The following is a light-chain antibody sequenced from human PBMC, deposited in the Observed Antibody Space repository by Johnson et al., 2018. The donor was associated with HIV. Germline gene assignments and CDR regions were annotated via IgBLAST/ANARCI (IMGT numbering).Light chain of an antibody. CDR2: DNN. J-gene: IGLJ1*01. Sequence: SVLTQPPSVSAAPGQKVTISCSGSSSNIGNNYVSWYQQLPGTAPKLLIYDNNKRPSGIPDRFSGSKSGTSAPLALSGLQSEDEADYYCAAWDDSLNGFYVFGTGTKVTVL. CDR3: AAWDDSLNGFYV. CDR1: SSNIGNNY. V-gene: IGLV1-51*01.